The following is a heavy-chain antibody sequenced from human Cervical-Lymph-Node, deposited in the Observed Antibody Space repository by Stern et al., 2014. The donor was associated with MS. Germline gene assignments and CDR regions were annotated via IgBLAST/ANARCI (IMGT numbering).Heavy chain of an antibody. CDR3: ARDNDDNGMDV. Sequence: QMQMVQSGAEVKKPGSSVKVSCTASGDTFINFGISWVRQAPGQGLEWMGGIIPMFGTREYAQKFQGRVSISADESATTVYMELSSLRSEDTAVYYCARDNDDNGMDVWGQGTTVTVSS. J-gene: IGHJ6*02. D-gene: IGHD1-1*01. CDR1: GDTFINFG. V-gene: IGHV1-69*01. CDR2: IIPMFGTR.